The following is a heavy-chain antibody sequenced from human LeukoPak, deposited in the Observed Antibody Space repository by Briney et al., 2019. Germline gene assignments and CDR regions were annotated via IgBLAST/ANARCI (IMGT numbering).Heavy chain of an antibody. CDR1: GYNFTIYW. CDR2: IYPGDSDT. V-gene: IGHV5-51*01. J-gene: IGHJ5*02. Sequence: GESLKISCKGSGYNFTIYWIGWVRQMPGKGLEWMGIIYPGDSDTRYSPSFQGQVTISADKSISTAYLQWSSLKASDTAMYYCAIFDFLFGEIDSWFDPWGQGTLVTVSS. CDR3: AIFDFLFGEIDSWFDP. D-gene: IGHD3-16*01.